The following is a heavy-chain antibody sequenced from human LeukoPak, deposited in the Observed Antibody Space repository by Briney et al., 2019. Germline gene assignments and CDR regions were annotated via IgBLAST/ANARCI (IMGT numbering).Heavy chain of an antibody. CDR3: ARGQASGGDYYDSSGYWDAPFDY. Sequence: LKPSETLSLTCAVYGGSFSGYYWSWIRQPPGKGLEWIGEINHSGSTNYNPSLKSRVTISVDTSKNQFSLKLSSVTAADTAVYYCARGQASGGDYYDSSGYWDAPFDYWGQGTLVTVSS. CDR1: GGSFSGYY. V-gene: IGHV4-34*01. J-gene: IGHJ4*02. D-gene: IGHD3-22*01. CDR2: INHSGST.